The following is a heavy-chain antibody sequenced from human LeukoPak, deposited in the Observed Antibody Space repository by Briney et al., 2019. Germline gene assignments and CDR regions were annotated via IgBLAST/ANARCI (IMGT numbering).Heavy chain of an antibody. Sequence: PGGSLRLSCAGSGFIFSSYGMHWVRQAPGKGLEWMAFIRSDGSNKYYADSVKGRFTISRDNYKNTLYLQMNSLRAEDTAVYYCARILDSAWGELGYWGQGTLVTVSS. CDR2: IRSDGSNK. CDR1: GFIFSSYG. J-gene: IGHJ4*02. D-gene: IGHD6-19*01. V-gene: IGHV3-30*02. CDR3: ARILDSAWGELGY.